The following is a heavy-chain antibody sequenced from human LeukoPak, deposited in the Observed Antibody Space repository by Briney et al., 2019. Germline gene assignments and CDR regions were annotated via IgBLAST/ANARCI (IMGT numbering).Heavy chain of an antibody. CDR1: GFTFNTYS. D-gene: IGHD4-23*01. Sequence: GGSLRLSCAASGFTFNTYSMNWLRHAPGKGLEGISYTSSSSTTIYYEDSVKGRFTISRDNAKNSLYLQMNSLRDEDTAVYYCANGGNFDYWGQGTQVTVSS. V-gene: IGHV3-48*02. J-gene: IGHJ4*02. CDR3: ANGGNFDY. CDR2: TSSSSTTI.